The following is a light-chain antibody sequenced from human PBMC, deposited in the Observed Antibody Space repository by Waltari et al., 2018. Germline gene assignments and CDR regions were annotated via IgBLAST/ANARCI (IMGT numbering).Light chain of an antibody. J-gene: IGKJ1*01. Sequence: DIVMTQSPDSLAVSLGERATINCKSSQSVLFNFNNKNYLGWYQHKPGRPPKPLIYWASTRESGVPVRVSGSGSGTDFNLTISSLQAEDVAVYYCQQYYSLPCAFGQGTKVEIK. V-gene: IGKV4-1*01. CDR2: WAS. CDR3: QQYYSLPCA. CDR1: QSVLFNFNNKNY.